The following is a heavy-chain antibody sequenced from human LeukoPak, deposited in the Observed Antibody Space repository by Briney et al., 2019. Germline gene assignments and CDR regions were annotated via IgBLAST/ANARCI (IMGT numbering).Heavy chain of an antibody. D-gene: IGHD5-24*01. CDR1: GYTFTGYY. J-gene: IGHJ3*02. Sequence: ASVKVSCKASGYTFTGYYIHWVRQAPGQGLEWMGWINPNSGGTNYAQNFQGRVTMTSDTSARTVYMELSSLRSEDTAIYYCARIRDGYNDAYDIWGQGTVVTVPS. CDR2: INPNSGGT. V-gene: IGHV1-2*02. CDR3: ARIRDGYNDAYDI.